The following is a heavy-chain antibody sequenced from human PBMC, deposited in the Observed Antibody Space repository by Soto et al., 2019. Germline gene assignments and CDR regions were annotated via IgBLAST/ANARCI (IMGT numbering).Heavy chain of an antibody. CDR2: ISGSGGST. V-gene: IGHV3-23*01. CDR3: ATRLDIVVVVAAYRSYYFDY. Sequence: GGSLRLSCAASGFTFSSYAMSWVRQAPGKGLEWVSAISGSGGSTYYADSVKGRFTISRDNSKNTLYLQMNSLRAEDTAVYYCATRLDIVVVVAAYRSYYFDYWGQGTLVTVSS. CDR1: GFTFSSYA. D-gene: IGHD2-15*01. J-gene: IGHJ4*02.